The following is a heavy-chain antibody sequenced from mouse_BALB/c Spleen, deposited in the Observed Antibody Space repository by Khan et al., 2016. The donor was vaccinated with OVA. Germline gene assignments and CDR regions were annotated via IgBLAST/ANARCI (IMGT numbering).Heavy chain of an antibody. D-gene: IGHD1-2*01. Sequence: EVQLVESEGGLVQPGGSWKLSCAASGFTFSSFGMHWVRQAPEKGLVWVAYISSGSSTIYYPDTVKGRFTILRDNLKNTPILQMTSLKYEDTAMYYCARFPLYYGDLDYWGQGTSVTVSS. V-gene: IGHV5-17*02. CDR2: ISSGSSTI. J-gene: IGHJ4*01. CDR3: ARFPLYYGDLDY. CDR1: GFTFSSFG.